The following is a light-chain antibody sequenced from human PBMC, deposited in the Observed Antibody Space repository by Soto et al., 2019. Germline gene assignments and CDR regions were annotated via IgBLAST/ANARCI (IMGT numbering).Light chain of an antibody. Sequence: ALTQPRSMAGFPGQSVAFYCTGTSSDVGSNNRVSWYQQPPGTAPKLIIYEVNNRPSGVPDRFSGSKSGNTASLTISGLQAEDEADYYCSSFTTSTTYVFGTGTKVTVL. CDR2: EVN. CDR3: SSFTTSTTYV. CDR1: SSDVGSNNR. V-gene: IGLV2-18*02. J-gene: IGLJ1*01.